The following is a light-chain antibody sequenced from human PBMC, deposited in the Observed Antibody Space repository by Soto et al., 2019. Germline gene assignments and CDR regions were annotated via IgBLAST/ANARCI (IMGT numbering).Light chain of an antibody. V-gene: IGLV2-14*01. J-gene: IGLJ1*01. CDR3: ASYTTSTTRYL. CDR1: SSDIGAYNY. CDR2: DVS. Sequence: QSVLTQPASLSGSPGQSITISCTGTSSDIGAYNYVSWLQQHPGKAPKLMVYDVSDRPSGVSNRFSGSKSVNTASLTISGLQAEDEADYYCASYTTSTTRYLFGTGTKVTVL.